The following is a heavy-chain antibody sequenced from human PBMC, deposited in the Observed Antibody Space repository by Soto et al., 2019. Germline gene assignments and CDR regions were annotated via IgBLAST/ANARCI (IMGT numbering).Heavy chain of an antibody. CDR1: GGSISSNGCY. CDR3: AKDKGQRWFLYYFDY. Sequence: PSETLSLTCTVSGGSISSNGCYWGWIRQPPGKGLEWIGSIYSSGNTHYNPSLKSRVTTSVDTSKNQFSLKLTSVTAEDTALYYCAKDKGQRWFLYYFDYWGPGILVTVSS. J-gene: IGHJ4*02. D-gene: IGHD2-15*01. V-gene: IGHV4-39*02. CDR2: IYSSGNT.